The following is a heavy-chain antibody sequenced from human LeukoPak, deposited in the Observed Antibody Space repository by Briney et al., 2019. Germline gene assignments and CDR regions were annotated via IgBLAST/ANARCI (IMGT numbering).Heavy chain of an antibody. CDR2: FDPEDGET. CDR3: ATRGYGGATRNSDY. D-gene: IGHD4-23*01. V-gene: IGHV1-24*01. Sequence: ASVKVSCKVSGYTLTELSMHWVRQAPGKGLEWMGGFDPEDGETIYAQKFQGRVTMTEDTSTDTAYMELSSLRSEDTAVYYCATRGYGGATRNSDYWGQGTLVTVSS. CDR1: GYTLTELS. J-gene: IGHJ4*02.